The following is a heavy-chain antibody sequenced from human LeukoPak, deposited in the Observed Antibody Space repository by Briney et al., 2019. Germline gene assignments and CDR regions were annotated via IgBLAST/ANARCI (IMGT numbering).Heavy chain of an antibody. CDR2: IRYDGSNK. J-gene: IGHJ3*02. V-gene: IGHV3-30*02. D-gene: IGHD2-2*01. Sequence: GGSLRLSRAASGFTFSSYAMHWVRQAPGKGLEWVAFIRYDGSNKYYADSVKGRFTISRDNSMNTLYLQMNSLRAEDTAVYYCAKDRRYCSSTSCYSNAFDIWGQGTMVTVSS. CDR3: AKDRRYCSSTSCYSNAFDI. CDR1: GFTFSSYA.